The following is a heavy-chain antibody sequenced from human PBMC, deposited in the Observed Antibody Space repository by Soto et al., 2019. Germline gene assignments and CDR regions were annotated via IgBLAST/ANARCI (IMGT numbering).Heavy chain of an antibody. CDR1: GFTFSSYE. Sequence: GGSLRLSCAASGFTFSSYEMNWVRQAPGKGLEWVSYISGGGTTVFYADSVKGRFTISRDNAQKSLYLQMDSLTSEDTAIYYCARNREPSVYHGMAVWGQGTTVTVSS. V-gene: IGHV3-48*03. CDR3: ARNREPSVYHGMAV. CDR2: ISGGGTTV. J-gene: IGHJ6*02.